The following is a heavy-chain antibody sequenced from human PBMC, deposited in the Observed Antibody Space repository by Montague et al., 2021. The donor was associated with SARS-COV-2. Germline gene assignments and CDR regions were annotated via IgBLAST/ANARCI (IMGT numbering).Heavy chain of an antibody. CDR3: ARDGSPHYYYYATDV. D-gene: IGHD3-10*01. CDR2: IWYDGSNK. CDR1: GFTFSSYG. J-gene: IGHJ6*02. Sequence: SLRLPCAASGFTFSSYGMHWVRQAPGKGLEWVAVIWYDGSNKYYADSVKGRFTISRDNSKNTLYLQMNSLRAEDTAVYYCARDGSPHYYYYATDVWGQGTTVTVSS. V-gene: IGHV3-33*01.